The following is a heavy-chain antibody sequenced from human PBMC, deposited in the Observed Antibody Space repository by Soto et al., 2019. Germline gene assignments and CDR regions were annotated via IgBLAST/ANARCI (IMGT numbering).Heavy chain of an antibody. J-gene: IGHJ6*02. CDR2: IIPILGIA. CDR1: GGTFSSYT. D-gene: IGHD3-10*01. Sequence: QVQLVQSGAEVKKPGSSVKVSCKASGGTFSSYTISWVRQAPGQGLEWMGRIIPILGIANYAQKFQGRVTITADKSTSPAYRGLSSLGSEDTAVYYCARPLWFGEHYSGMDVWGQGTTVTVSS. V-gene: IGHV1-69*02. CDR3: ARPLWFGEHYSGMDV.